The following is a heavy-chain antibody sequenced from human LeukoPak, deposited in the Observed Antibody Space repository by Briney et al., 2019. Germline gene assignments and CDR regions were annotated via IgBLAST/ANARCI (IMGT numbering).Heavy chain of an antibody. CDR2: MNPNSGNT. V-gene: IGHV1-8*01. Sequence: ASVKVSCKASGYTFTSYDINWVRQATGQGLEWMGWMNPNSGNTGYAQKFQGRLTMTRNNSISTAYMELSSVRSEDTAVYYCASRYCYGPPTGLDAFDIWGQGTMVTVSS. D-gene: IGHD5-18*01. CDR3: ASRYCYGPPTGLDAFDI. CDR1: GYTFTSYD. J-gene: IGHJ3*02.